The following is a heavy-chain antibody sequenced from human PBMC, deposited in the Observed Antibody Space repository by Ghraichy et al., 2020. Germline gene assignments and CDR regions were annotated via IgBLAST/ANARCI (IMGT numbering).Heavy chain of an antibody. V-gene: IGHV3-53*01. Sequence: GGSLRLSCAASGFTVSSNYMSWVRQAPGKGLEWVSVIYSGGSTYYADSVKGRFTISRDNSKNTLYLQMNSLRAEDTAVYYCARSGICSGGSCAPSRGGMDVWGQGTTVTVSS. J-gene: IGHJ6*02. D-gene: IGHD2-15*01. CDR1: GFTVSSNY. CDR3: ARSGICSGGSCAPSRGGMDV. CDR2: IYSGGST.